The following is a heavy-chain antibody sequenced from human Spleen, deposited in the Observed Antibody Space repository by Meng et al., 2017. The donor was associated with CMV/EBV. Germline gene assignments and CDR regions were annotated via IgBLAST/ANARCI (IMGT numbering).Heavy chain of an antibody. CDR1: GFIVSANV. CDR3: TTPFVVVPAAISASKFDY. J-gene: IGHJ4*02. CDR2: IKSKTDGGTT. D-gene: IGHD2-2*01. Sequence: GGSLRLSCAASGFIVSANVMSWVRQAPGKALEWVGHIKSKTDGGTTDYAAPVKGRFTISRDDSKNTLYLQMNSLKTEDTAVYYCTTPFVVVPAAISASKFDYWGQGTLVTVSS. V-gene: IGHV3-15*01.